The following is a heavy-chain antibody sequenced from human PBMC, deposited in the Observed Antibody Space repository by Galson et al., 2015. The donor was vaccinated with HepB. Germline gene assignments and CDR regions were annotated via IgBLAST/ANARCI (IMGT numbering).Heavy chain of an antibody. Sequence: LRLSCAASGFTFGDYAMTWFRQAPGKGPECVGFIRSKTYGATADYAASVQGRFSISRDDSKNIVYLQMNSLKIEDTAVYYCARRRTTVATNFWGPGTLVTVSS. CDR1: GFTFGDYA. J-gene: IGHJ4*02. CDR2: IRSKTYGATA. CDR3: ARRRTTVATNF. V-gene: IGHV3-49*03. D-gene: IGHD4-23*01.